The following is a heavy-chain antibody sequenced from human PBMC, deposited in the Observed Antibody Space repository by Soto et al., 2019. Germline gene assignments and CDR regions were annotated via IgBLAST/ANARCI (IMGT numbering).Heavy chain of an antibody. CDR1: GFTFTSSG. J-gene: IGHJ3*02. D-gene: IGHD3-10*01. CDR3: AASKGDAADGFDI. CDR2: IVVASGNT. Sequence: SVKVSCKTSGFTFTSSGVQWVRQARGQRLEWIGWIVVASGNTNYAQKFQERVTITRDMSTSTAYMELSSLRSEDTAVYYCAASKGDAADGFDIWGQGTMVTVS. V-gene: IGHV1-58*01.